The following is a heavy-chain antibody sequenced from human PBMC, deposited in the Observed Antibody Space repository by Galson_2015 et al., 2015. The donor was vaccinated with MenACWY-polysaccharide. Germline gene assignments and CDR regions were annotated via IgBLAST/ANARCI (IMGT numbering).Heavy chain of an antibody. CDR2: ISYDGSNK. CDR3: ARDRKTTVVTMRNWYFDL. V-gene: IGHV3-30-3*01. J-gene: IGHJ2*01. D-gene: IGHD4-23*01. Sequence: AVISYDGSNKYYADSVKGRFTISRDNSKNTLYLQMNSLRAEDTAVYYSARDRKTTVVTMRNWYFDLWGRGTLVTVSS.